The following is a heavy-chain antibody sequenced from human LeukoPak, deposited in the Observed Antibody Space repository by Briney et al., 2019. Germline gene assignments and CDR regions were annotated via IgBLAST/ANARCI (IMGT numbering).Heavy chain of an antibody. CDR1: GDSINSGIW. J-gene: IGHJ4*02. Sequence: SGTLSLTCTVSGDSINSGIWWTWVRQPPGKGLEWVGEIFRDGRTNYNPSLKSRITMSLDKSKNQFSLKVNSVTAADTAVYYCARNGGKSDFGYWGQGTLVTASS. CDR3: ARNGGKSDFGY. V-gene: IGHV4-4*02. D-gene: IGHD4-23*01. CDR2: IFRDGRT.